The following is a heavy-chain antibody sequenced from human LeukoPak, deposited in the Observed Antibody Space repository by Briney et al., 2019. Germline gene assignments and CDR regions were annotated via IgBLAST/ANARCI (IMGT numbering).Heavy chain of an antibody. J-gene: IGHJ2*01. V-gene: IGHV3-21*05. CDR2: ISSSSSYT. D-gene: IGHD3-10*01. Sequence: GGSLRLSCAASGFTFSSYGMHWVRQAPGKGLEWVSYISSSSSYTNYADSVKGRFTISRDNAKNSLYLQMNSLRAEDTAVYYCARRAMGYGSGPISHWYFDLWGRGTLVTVSS. CDR1: GFTFSSYG. CDR3: ARRAMGYGSGPISHWYFDL.